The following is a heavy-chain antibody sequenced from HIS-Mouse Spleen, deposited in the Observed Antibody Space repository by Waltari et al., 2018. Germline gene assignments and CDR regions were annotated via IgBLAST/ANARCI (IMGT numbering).Heavy chain of an antibody. D-gene: IGHD6-13*01. J-gene: IGHJ2*01. CDR1: GCSLRPSSYY. CDR2: SYYSGST. Sequence: QLQLQESGPGLVKPSEPLSLPCPVSGCSLRPSSYYWGRIRQPPGKGLGWIGSSYYSGSTYYNPSLKSRVTISVDTSKNQFSLKLSSVTAADTAVYYCAREIPYSSSWYDWYFDLWGRGTLVTVSS. V-gene: IGHV4-39*07. CDR3: AREIPYSSSWYDWYFDL.